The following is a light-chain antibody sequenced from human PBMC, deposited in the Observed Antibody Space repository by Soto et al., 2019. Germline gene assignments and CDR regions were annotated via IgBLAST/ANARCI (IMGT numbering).Light chain of an antibody. CDR1: QSIKNY. V-gene: IGKV1-39*01. CDR3: QQNYSATWT. CDR2: TAS. J-gene: IGKJ1*01. Sequence: DIQMTQSPSSLSASVGDRVTITCRASQSIKNYLNWYQQKPGKAPKLLIYTASTLQSGVPSRFSGSGSETDFTLTISSLQPEDFATYSCQQNYSATWTFGQGTKVDIK.